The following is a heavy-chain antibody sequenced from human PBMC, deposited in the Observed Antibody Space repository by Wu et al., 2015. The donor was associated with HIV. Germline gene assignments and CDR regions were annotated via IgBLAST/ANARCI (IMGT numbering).Heavy chain of an antibody. V-gene: IGHV1-18*01. D-gene: IGHD3-10*01. CDR3: ARWDPSGSGSYFRFYYGMDV. CDR1: GYTFTSYG. Sequence: QVQLVQSGAEVKKPGASVKVSCKASGYTFTSYGISWVRQAPGQGLEWMGWISAYNGNTNYAQKLQGRVTMTTDTSTSTAYMELRSLRSDDTAVYYXARWDPSGSGSYFRFYYGMDVWGQGTTVTVSS. J-gene: IGHJ6*02. CDR2: ISAYNGNT.